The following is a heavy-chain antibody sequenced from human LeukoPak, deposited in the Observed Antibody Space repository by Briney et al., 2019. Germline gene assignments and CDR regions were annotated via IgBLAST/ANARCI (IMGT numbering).Heavy chain of an antibody. J-gene: IGHJ5*02. Sequence: SQTLSLTCTVSGGSPSSGDYYWSWIRQPPGKGLEWIGYIYYSGSTYYNPSLKSRVTISVDTSKNQFSLKLSSVTAADTAVYYCARDLYDFWSGSNLNWFDPWGQGTLVTVSS. V-gene: IGHV4-30-4*08. CDR2: IYYSGST. D-gene: IGHD3-3*01. CDR3: ARDLYDFWSGSNLNWFDP. CDR1: GGSPSSGDYY.